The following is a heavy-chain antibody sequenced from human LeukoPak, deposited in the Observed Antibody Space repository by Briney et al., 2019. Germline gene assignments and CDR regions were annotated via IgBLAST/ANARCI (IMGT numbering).Heavy chain of an antibody. CDR1: GFTFSSYA. J-gene: IGHJ4*02. V-gene: IGHV3-30-3*01. Sequence: PGRSLRLSCAASGFTFSSYAMHWVRQAPGKGLEWVAVISYDGSNKYYADSVKGQFTISRDNSKNTLYLQMNSLRAEDTAVYYCARVSGLAWYFDYWGQGTLVTVSS. CDR2: ISYDGSNK. D-gene: IGHD5-12*01. CDR3: ARVSGLAWYFDY.